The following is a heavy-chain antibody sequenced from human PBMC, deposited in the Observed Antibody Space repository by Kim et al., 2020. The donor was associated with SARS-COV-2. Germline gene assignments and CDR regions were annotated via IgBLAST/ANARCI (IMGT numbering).Heavy chain of an antibody. CDR1: GFTFSSYW. D-gene: IGHD5-12*01. J-gene: IGHJ4*02. CDR3: ARDTLDYFYKGAAFDY. Sequence: GGSLRLSCAASGFTFSSYWMSWVRQAPGKGLEWVANIKQDGSEKYYVDSVKGRFTISRDNAKNSLYLQMNSLRAEDTAVYYCARDTLDYFYKGAAFDYWGQGTLVTVSS. V-gene: IGHV3-7*01. CDR2: IKQDGSEK.